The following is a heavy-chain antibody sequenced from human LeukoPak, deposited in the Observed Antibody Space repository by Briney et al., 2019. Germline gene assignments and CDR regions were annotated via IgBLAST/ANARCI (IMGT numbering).Heavy chain of an antibody. J-gene: IGHJ4*02. D-gene: IGHD3-10*01. Sequence: SETLSLTCTVSGGSISSNNYFWGWIRQPPGKGLECIASIFYSGSTYYNPSLKSRVAISLDTSKNQFSLKLSSVTAADTAVYYCASSRGVGGDFDYWGQGTLVTVFS. CDR3: ASSRGVGGDFDY. CDR1: GGSISSNNYF. CDR2: IFYSGST. V-gene: IGHV4-39*01.